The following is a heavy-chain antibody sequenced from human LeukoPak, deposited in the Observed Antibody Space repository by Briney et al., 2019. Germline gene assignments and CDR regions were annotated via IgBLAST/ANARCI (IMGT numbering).Heavy chain of an antibody. CDR3: ARDSVDTIDNWFDP. J-gene: IGHJ5*02. D-gene: IGHD5-18*01. CDR1: GFTFSSYG. CDR2: IRYDGSNK. Sequence: GGSLRLSCAASGFTFSSYGMHWVRQAPGKGLEWVAFIRYDGSNKDYADSVKGRFTISRDNSKNTLYLQMNSLRAEDTAVYYCARDSVDTIDNWFDPWGQGTLVTVSS. V-gene: IGHV3-30*02.